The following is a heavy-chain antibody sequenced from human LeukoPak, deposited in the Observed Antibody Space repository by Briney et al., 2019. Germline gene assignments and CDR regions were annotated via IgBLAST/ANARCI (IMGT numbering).Heavy chain of an antibody. Sequence: GGSLRLSCAASGFTYRIYEMNWVRQAPGEGREWVTYISSSCSTIYYTDSVKGRFTISRDNAKNSLYLQMNSLRAEDTAVYYCASTIVVVPAAMGYEDYWGQGTLVTVSS. J-gene: IGHJ4*02. CDR1: GFTYRIYE. CDR3: ASTIVVVPAAMGYEDY. CDR2: ISSSCSTI. D-gene: IGHD2-2*01. V-gene: IGHV3-48*03.